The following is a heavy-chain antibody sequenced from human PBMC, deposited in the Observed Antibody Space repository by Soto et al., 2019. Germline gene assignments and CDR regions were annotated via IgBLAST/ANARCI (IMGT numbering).Heavy chain of an antibody. CDR1: GGSFSGYY. CDR2: INHSGST. J-gene: IGHJ6*02. Sequence: SETLSLTCAVYGGSFSGYYWSWIRQPPGKGLEWIGEINHSGSTNYNPSLKSRVTISVDTSKNQFSLKLSSVTAADTAVYYCAREQWVYYYYYGMDVWGQGTTVT. D-gene: IGHD1-26*01. CDR3: AREQWVYYYYYGMDV. V-gene: IGHV4-34*01.